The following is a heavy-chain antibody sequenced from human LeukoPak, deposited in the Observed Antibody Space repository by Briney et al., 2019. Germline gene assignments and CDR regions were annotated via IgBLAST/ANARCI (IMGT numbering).Heavy chain of an antibody. CDR3: AKDSRGGASYYYGMDV. V-gene: IGHV3-9*01. J-gene: IGHJ6*02. Sequence: GGSLRLSCAASGFTFDDYAMHWVRQAPGKGLEWVSCISWNSGSIGYADSVKGRFTICRDSAKNSLYLQMNSLSTEDTALYYCAKDSRGGASYYYGMDVWGQGAAVTVSS. D-gene: IGHD1-26*01. CDR1: GFTFDDYA. CDR2: ISWNSGSI.